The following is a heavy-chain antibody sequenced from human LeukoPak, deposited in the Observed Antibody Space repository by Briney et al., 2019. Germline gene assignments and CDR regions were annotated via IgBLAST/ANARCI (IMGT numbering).Heavy chain of an antibody. J-gene: IGHJ5*02. CDR1: GGSISSHY. D-gene: IGHD3-10*01. Sequence: SETLSLTCTVSGGSISSHYWSWIRQPPGKGLEWIGYIYYSGSTNYNPSLKSRVTISVDTSKNQFSLKLSSMTAADTAVYYCASSISGFGYAHSYNWFDPWGQGTLVTVSS. CDR2: IYYSGST. CDR3: ASSISGFGYAHSYNWFDP. V-gene: IGHV4-59*11.